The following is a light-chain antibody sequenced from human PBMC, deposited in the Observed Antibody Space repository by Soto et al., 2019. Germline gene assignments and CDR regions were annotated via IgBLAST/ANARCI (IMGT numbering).Light chain of an antibody. Sequence: LVMPQSPAPLSVSPGARATLSSRASQSVSSNLAWYQQKPGQAPRLLIYGASTRATGIPARFSGSGSGTEFTLTISCLQSEDFATYYCQQYYSYLITVGQGTRLEIK. J-gene: IGKJ5*01. CDR3: QQYYSYLIT. CDR1: QSVSSN. CDR2: GAS. V-gene: IGKV3-15*01.